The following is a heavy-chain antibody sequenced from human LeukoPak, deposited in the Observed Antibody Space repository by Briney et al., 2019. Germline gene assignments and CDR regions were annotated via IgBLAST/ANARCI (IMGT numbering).Heavy chain of an antibody. J-gene: IGHJ5*02. CDR1: GFTFSSYS. CDR2: ISSSSSTI. D-gene: IGHD1-1*01. V-gene: IGHV3-48*02. CDR3: VRETAYRFDP. Sequence: GGSLRLSCAASGFTFSSYSMNWVRQAPGKGLEWVSYISSSSSTIYYADSVKGRFTISRDNAKNTLYLQMNSLRDEDAAVYFCVRETAYRFDPWGQGTLVIVSS.